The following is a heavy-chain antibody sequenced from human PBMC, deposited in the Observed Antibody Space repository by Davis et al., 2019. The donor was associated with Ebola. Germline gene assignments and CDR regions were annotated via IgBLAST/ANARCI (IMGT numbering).Heavy chain of an antibody. Sequence: PGGSLRLSCKGSGYSFTSYWIGWVRQMPGKGLEWMGIIYPGDSDTRYSPSFQGQVTISADKSISTAYLQWSSLKASDTAMYYCASSVLLWFGELDAFDIWGQGTMVTVSS. CDR2: IYPGDSDT. CDR1: GYSFTSYW. J-gene: IGHJ3*02. CDR3: ASSVLLWFGELDAFDI. D-gene: IGHD3-10*01. V-gene: IGHV5-51*01.